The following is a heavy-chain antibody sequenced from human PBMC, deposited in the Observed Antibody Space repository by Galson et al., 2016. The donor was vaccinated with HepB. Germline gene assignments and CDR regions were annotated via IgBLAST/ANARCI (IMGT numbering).Heavy chain of an antibody. CDR1: GYTFSNYH. CDR2: ISTYNQNT. Sequence: SVKVSCKASGYTFSNYHITWVRQAHGQGLEWMGWISTYNQNTQYGQMVKGRVNMTVDTSTGTAYLELRSLRSEDTAVYYCARGELAAHIDPYDYYGLDVWGQGTAVTFSS. D-gene: IGHD2-15*01. J-gene: IGHJ6*02. CDR3: ARGELAAHIDPYDYYGLDV. V-gene: IGHV1-18*04.